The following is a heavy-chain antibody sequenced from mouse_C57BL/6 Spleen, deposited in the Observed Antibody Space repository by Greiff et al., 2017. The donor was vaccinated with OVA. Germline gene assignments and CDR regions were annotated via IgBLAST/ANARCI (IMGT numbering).Heavy chain of an antibody. CDR3: GRTPGAWFAY. D-gene: IGHD1-1*02. J-gene: IGHJ3*01. V-gene: IGHV1-64*01. CDR1: GYTFTSYW. Sequence: VQLQQPGAELVKPGASVKLSCKASGYTFTSYWMHWVKQRPGQGLEWIGMIHPNSGSTNYNEKFKSKATLTVDKSSSTAYMQLSSLTSEDSAVYYCGRTPGAWFAYWGQGTLVTVSA. CDR2: IHPNSGST.